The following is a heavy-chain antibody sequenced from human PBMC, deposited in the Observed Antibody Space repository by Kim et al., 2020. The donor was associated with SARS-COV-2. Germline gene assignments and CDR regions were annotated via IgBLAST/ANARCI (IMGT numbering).Heavy chain of an antibody. Sequence: GGSLRLSCVVSGFTVSSNYMSWVRQAPGKGLEWVSVIYSNGYTYYADSVKGRFTISRDNSQNTLYLQMNGLRDDDTAVYYCARERHFETSDFQSYWGQGTLVTVSS. J-gene: IGHJ4*02. CDR2: IYSNGYT. D-gene: IGHD3-22*01. CDR3: ARERHFETSDFQSY. CDR1: GFTVSSNY. V-gene: IGHV3-53*01.